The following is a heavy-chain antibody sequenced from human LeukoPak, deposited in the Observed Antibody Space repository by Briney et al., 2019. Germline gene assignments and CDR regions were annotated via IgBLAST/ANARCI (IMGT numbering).Heavy chain of an antibody. D-gene: IGHD3-16*02. J-gene: IGHJ4*02. CDR3: AKGYDYVWGSYRYTPYFDY. V-gene: IGHV3-30*18. CDR1: GFTFSSYG. Sequence: SGGSLRLSCAASGFTFSSYGMHWVRQAPGKGLEWVAVISYDGSNKYYADSVKGRFTISRGNSKNTLYLQMNSLRAEDTAVYYCAKGYDYVWGSYRYTPYFDYWGQGTLVTVSS. CDR2: ISYDGSNK.